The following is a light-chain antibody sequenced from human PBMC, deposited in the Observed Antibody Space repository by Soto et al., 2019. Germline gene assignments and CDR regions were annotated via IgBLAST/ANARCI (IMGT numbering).Light chain of an antibody. CDR3: CSYAGSSTDVV. V-gene: IGLV2-23*01. CDR2: EGS. J-gene: IGLJ2*01. CDR1: SIAVGSYNL. Sequence: QSVLTQPASVSGSPGQSITISCTGTSIAVGSYNLVSWYQQHPGKAPKLMIYEGSKRPSGVSNRFSGSKSGNTASLTISGLQAEDEADYYCCSYAGSSTDVVFGGGTKLTVL.